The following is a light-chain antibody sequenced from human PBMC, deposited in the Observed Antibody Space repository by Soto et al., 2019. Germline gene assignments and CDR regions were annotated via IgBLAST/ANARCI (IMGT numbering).Light chain of an antibody. J-gene: IGKJ1*01. CDR1: QSIGSW. CDR3: QQYNSLWT. V-gene: IGKV1-5*03. Sequence: DNQMTQSPSTLSASVGDTVTITCRASQSIGSWLAWYQQKPGKVPKLLIYKASSLESEVPSRFSGSGSGTEFTLTISSLQPDDFATYYCQQYNSLWTFGQGTKVEVK. CDR2: KAS.